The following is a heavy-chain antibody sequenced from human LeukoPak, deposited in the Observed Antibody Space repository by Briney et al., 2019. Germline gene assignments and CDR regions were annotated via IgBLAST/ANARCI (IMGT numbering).Heavy chain of an antibody. CDR1: GFTFSDYY. CDR3: ARSRQEGQLIAENDILTGYFLH. Sequence: PGGSLRLSCAASGFTFSDYYMSWLRQAPGKGLEWISYISSSESTTYYADSVKGRFTISRGNAKSSLDLQMNSLRAEDSAVYYCARSRQEGQLIAENDILTGYFLHWGQGTRVTVSS. V-gene: IGHV3-11*01. J-gene: IGHJ4*02. D-gene: IGHD3-9*01. CDR2: ISSSESTT.